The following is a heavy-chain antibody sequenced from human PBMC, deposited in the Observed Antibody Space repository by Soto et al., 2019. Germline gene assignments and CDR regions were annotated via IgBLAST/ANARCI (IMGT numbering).Heavy chain of an antibody. Sequence: PSETLSLTCTVSGGSISSYYWSWIRQPPGKGLEWIGYIYYSGSTYYNPSLKSRVTISVDTSKNQFSLKLSSVTAADTAVYYCARHVEDIVVVPAVYYFDYWGQGTLVTVSS. CDR2: IYYSGST. V-gene: IGHV4-59*08. CDR1: GGSISSYY. J-gene: IGHJ4*02. CDR3: ARHVEDIVVVPAVYYFDY. D-gene: IGHD2-2*01.